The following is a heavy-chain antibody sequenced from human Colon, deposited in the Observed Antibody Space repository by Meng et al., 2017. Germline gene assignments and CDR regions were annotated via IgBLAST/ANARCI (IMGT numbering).Heavy chain of an antibody. CDR1: GGSITSSNY. D-gene: IGHD4-17*01. V-gene: IGHV4-4*02. J-gene: IGHJ4*02. CDR2: IDLGGSP. Sequence: QVQPQESGPGLLEPSGTLSLTGGVSGGSITSSNYWSWVRQPPDKALGWIRQIDLGGSPNYNPSLRSRVTMSLDISKNQLSLSLRSVAAADTAVYYCARHGGYHFDSWGQGALVTVSS. CDR3: ARHGGYHFDS.